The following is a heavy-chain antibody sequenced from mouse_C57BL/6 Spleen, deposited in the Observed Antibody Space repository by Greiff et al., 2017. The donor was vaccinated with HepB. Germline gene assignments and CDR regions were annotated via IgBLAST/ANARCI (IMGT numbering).Heavy chain of an antibody. CDR2: ISYSGST. Sequence: EVQLKESGPGMVKPSQSLSLTCTVTGYSITSGYDWHWIRHFPGNKLEWMGYISYSGSTNYNPSLKSRISITHDTSKNHFFLKLNSVTTEDTATYYCARAPYYYGSSYRYFDVWGTGTTVTVSS. J-gene: IGHJ1*03. CDR1: GYSITSGYD. V-gene: IGHV3-1*01. D-gene: IGHD1-1*01. CDR3: ARAPYYYGSSYRYFDV.